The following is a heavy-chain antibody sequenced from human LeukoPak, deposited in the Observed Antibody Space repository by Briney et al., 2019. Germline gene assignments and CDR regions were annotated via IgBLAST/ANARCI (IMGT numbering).Heavy chain of an antibody. D-gene: IGHD6-19*01. CDR3: ARDSPVTGPQNFDF. J-gene: IGHJ4*02. CDR2: INPSGGTT. Sequence: GASVKVSCKASGGTFSSYAISWVRQAPGQGLEWMGIINPSGGTTSYAQKFQGRVTVTRDMSTTTVYMELSSLRSEDTAVYYCARDSPVTGPQNFDFWGQGTLVTVSS. V-gene: IGHV1-46*01. CDR1: GGTFSSYA.